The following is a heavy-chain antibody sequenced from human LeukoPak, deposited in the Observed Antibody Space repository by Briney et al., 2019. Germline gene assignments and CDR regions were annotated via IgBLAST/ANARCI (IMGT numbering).Heavy chain of an antibody. J-gene: IGHJ5*02. V-gene: IGHV3-21*01. CDR1: GFTFSSYS. Sequence: GGSLRLSCAASGFTFSSYSMNWVRQAPGKGLEWVSSISSSSSYMYYADSVKGRFTISRDNAKNSLYLQMNSLRAEDTAVYYCTRGPVTTGNWFDPWGQGTLVTVSS. D-gene: IGHD4-17*01. CDR3: TRGPVTTGNWFDP. CDR2: ISSSSSYM.